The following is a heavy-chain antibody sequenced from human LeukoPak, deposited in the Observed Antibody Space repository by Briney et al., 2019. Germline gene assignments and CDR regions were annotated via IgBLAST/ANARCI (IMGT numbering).Heavy chain of an antibody. J-gene: IGHJ2*01. CDR3: ASVSFGVVYTNWYFDL. CDR1: AFTFSTYT. CDR2: ISSSSSYI. Sequence: GGSLRLSCAASAFTFSTYTMNWVRQAPGQGLERVSSISSSSSYIYYADSVKGRFTISRDNAKNSLYLQMNSLRAEDTAVYYCASVSFGVVYTNWYFDLWGRGTLVTVSS. V-gene: IGHV3-21*01. D-gene: IGHD3-3*01.